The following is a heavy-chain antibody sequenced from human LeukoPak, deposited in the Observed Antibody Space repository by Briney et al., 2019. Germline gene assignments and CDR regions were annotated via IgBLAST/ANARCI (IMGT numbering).Heavy chain of an antibody. D-gene: IGHD2-15*01. Sequence: ASVTVSCKASGYTFTGYYMHWVRQAPGQGLEWMGWINPNSGGTNYAQKFQGWVTMTRDTSISTAYMELSRLRSDDTAVYYCAREEADGCSGGSCYSSYVGEYFQHWGQGTLVTVSS. J-gene: IGHJ1*01. V-gene: IGHV1-2*04. CDR2: INPNSGGT. CDR3: AREEADGCSGGSCYSSYVGEYFQH. CDR1: GYTFTGYY.